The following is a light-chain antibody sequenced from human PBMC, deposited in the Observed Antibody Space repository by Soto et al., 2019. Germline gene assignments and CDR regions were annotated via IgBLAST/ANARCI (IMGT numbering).Light chain of an antibody. CDR2: SNN. V-gene: IGLV1-44*01. J-gene: IGLJ2*01. Sequence: QSVLTQPPSASGTPGQRVTISCSGSSSNIGSNPVNWYQQLPGTASKLLIYSNNQRPSGVPDRFSGSKSGTSASLAISGLQSEDETDYYWAALDDSLDGCVVFGGGTKLTVL. CDR3: AALDDSLDGCVV. CDR1: SSNIGSNP.